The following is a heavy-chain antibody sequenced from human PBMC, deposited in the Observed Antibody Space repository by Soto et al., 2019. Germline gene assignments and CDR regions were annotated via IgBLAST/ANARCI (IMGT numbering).Heavy chain of an antibody. CDR1: GFTFSTHS. Sequence: EVQLVESGGGLVQPGGSLRLSCAASGFTFSTHSMNWVRQAPGKGLEWISYITSSDVTMYADSVKGRFTISRDNAKNSLYLQMNSLRGEDTAVYFCVGEVGFQLIYWGQGILVTVSS. CDR2: ITSSDVTM. J-gene: IGHJ4*02. V-gene: IGHV3-48*01. D-gene: IGHD2-2*01. CDR3: VGEVGFQLIY.